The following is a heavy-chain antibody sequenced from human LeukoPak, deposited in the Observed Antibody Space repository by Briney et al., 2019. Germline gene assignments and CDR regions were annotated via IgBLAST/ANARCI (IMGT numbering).Heavy chain of an antibody. D-gene: IGHD6-19*01. CDR2: IFYTGKN. J-gene: IGHJ4*02. CDR3: VRRDPGWNYFDY. CDR1: GGSINSHY. V-gene: IGHV4-59*08. Sequence: SETLSLTRGVSGGSINSHYWGWIRQPPGKGLQWIGDIFYTGKNNYNPSLKSRVTISLDTSKDHLSLHLTSVLAADTAIYYCVRRDPGWNYFDYWGKGILVTVSS.